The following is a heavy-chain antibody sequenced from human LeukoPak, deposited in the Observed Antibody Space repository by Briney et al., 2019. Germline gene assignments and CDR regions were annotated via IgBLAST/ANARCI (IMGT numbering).Heavy chain of an antibody. D-gene: IGHD3-22*01. J-gene: IGHJ4*02. CDR3: ASEFYYDSSGYYSLVY. Sequence: SETLSLTCTVSGGSISNYYWSWIRQPAGKGLEWIGRIHSSGSTNFNPSLKSRVTMSLDTSNNQFSLELSSVTAADTAVYYCASEFYYDSSGYYSLVYWGQGTLVTVSS. CDR2: IHSSGST. V-gene: IGHV4-4*07. CDR1: GGSISNYY.